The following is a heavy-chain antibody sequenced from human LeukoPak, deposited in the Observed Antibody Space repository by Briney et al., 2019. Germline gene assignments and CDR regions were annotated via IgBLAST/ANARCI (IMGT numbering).Heavy chain of an antibody. V-gene: IGHV1-46*01. CDR2: INPSGGST. Sequence: ASVKVSCKASGYTFTSYGISWARQAPGQGLEWMGLINPSGGSTRYAQKFQGRVTMTRDMSTSTVYMELSSLRSEDTAVYYCARALPHRRLMDTTMEQHWFDPWGQGTLVTVSS. D-gene: IGHD5-18*01. CDR3: ARALPHRRLMDTTMEQHWFDP. J-gene: IGHJ5*02. CDR1: GYTFTSYG.